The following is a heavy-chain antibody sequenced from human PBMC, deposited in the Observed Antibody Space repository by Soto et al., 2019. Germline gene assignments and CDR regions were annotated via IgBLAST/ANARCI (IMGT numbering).Heavy chain of an antibody. CDR2: IIPICGTA. D-gene: IGHD3-22*01. CDR1: GGTFSSYA. V-gene: IGHV1-69*12. J-gene: IGHJ5*02. CDR3: ARDRGPSSGYYPYWFDP. Sequence: QVQLVQSGAEVKKPGSSVKVSCKASGGTFSSYAITWVRQAPGQGLEWMGGIIPICGTANYAQKFQARVTNTADEVTSTAYMERSSLRSEDTAVYYCARDRGPSSGYYPYWFDPWGQGTLVTVSS.